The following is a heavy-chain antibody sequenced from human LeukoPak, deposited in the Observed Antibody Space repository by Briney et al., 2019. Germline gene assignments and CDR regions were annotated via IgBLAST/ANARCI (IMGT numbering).Heavy chain of an antibody. Sequence: GGSLRLSCAASGFTFSSYGMHWVRQAPGKGLEWVAFIRYDGSNKYYADSVKGRFTISRDNSKNTLYLQMNSLRAEDTAVYYCATPSLDIVLMVYDWGQGTLVTVSS. J-gene: IGHJ4*02. CDR1: GFTFSSYG. CDR3: ATPSLDIVLMVYD. D-gene: IGHD2-8*01. V-gene: IGHV3-30*02. CDR2: IRYDGSNK.